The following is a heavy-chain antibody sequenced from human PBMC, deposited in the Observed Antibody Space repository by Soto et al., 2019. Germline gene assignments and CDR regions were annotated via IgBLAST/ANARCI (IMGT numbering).Heavy chain of an antibody. CDR2: ISYDGSNK. V-gene: IGHV3-30-3*01. D-gene: IGHD6-19*01. CDR1: GLTFSSYA. CDR3: ARDSRYSSGWNYFDS. Sequence: GGSLRLSCAASGLTFSSYAMHWVRQAPGKGLEWVAVISYDGSNKYYADSVKGRFTISRDNSKNTLYLQMNSLRAEDTAVYYCARDSRYSSGWNYFDSWGQGTRVTVAS. J-gene: IGHJ4*02.